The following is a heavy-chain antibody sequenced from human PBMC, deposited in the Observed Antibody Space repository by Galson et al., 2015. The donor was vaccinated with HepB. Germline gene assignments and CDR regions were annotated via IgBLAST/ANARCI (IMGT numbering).Heavy chain of an antibody. V-gene: IGHV1-69*13. D-gene: IGHD5-12*01. Sequence: SVKVSCKASGGTFSSYAISWVRQAPGQGLEWMGGIIPIFGTANYAQKFQGRVTITADESTSTAYMELSSLRSEDTAVYYCARSGEVATQTFDYWGQGTLVTVSS. J-gene: IGHJ4*02. CDR2: IIPIFGTA. CDR1: GGTFSSYA. CDR3: ARSGEVATQTFDY.